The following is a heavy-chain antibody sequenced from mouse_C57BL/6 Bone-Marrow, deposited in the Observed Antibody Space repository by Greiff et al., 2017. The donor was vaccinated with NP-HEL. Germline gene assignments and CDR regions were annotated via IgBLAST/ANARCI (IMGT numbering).Heavy chain of an antibody. Sequence: VQLQQSGAELVRPGTSVKVSCKASGYAFTNYLIEWVKQRPGQGLEWIGVINPGSGGTNYNEKFKGKATLTADKSSSTAYMQLSSLTSEDSAVYFCARRPVITTVVAPGFDYWGQGTTLTVSS. CDR2: INPGSGGT. CDR1: GYAFTNYL. V-gene: IGHV1-54*01. J-gene: IGHJ2*01. CDR3: ARRPVITTVVAPGFDY. D-gene: IGHD1-1*01.